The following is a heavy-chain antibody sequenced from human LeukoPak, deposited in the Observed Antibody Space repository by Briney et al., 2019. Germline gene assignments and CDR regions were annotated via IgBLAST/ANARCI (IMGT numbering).Heavy chain of an antibody. Sequence: GASVMVSCKASGYTFTSYDINWVRQAPGQGLEWMGWMNPNSGNTGYALKFQGRVTMTRDTSTSTAYMDLSSLGSDDTAVYYCTRRKTMTYKRYYYYGMNVWGQGTPVTVSS. D-gene: IGHD4-17*01. CDR1: GYTFTSYD. CDR3: TRRKTMTYKRYYYYGMNV. J-gene: IGHJ6*02. CDR2: MNPNSGNT. V-gene: IGHV1-8*01.